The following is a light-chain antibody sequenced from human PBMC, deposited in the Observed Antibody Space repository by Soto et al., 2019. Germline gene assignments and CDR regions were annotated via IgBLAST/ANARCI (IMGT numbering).Light chain of an antibody. CDR3: GTSDTSLNGPYV. CDR2: DNN. V-gene: IGLV1-51*01. CDR1: SSNIGNNF. Sequence: QSVLTQPPSVSAAPGQRVTISCSGSSSNIGNNFVSWYQQLPGTDPKLLIYDNNKRPSGITDRFSGSKSGTSATLGITGLQTGDEAEYYCGTSDTSLNGPYVFGTGTEVTGL. J-gene: IGLJ1*01.